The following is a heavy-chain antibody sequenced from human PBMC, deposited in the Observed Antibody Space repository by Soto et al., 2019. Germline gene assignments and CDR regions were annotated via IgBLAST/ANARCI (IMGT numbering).Heavy chain of an antibody. Sequence: PSETLSLTCTVSGGSISSYYWSWIRQPPGKGLEWIGYIYYSGSTNYNPSLKSRVTISVDTSKNQFSLKLSSVTAADTAVYYCARVVFAAYYYGMDVWGQGTTVTVSS. D-gene: IGHD3-16*01. CDR3: ARVVFAAYYYGMDV. CDR1: GGSISSYY. CDR2: IYYSGST. V-gene: IGHV4-59*01. J-gene: IGHJ6*02.